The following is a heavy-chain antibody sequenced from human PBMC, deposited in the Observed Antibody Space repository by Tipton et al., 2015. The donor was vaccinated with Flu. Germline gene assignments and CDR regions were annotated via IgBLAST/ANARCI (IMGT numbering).Heavy chain of an antibody. V-gene: IGHV4-34*01. CDR3: ARSEFDY. CDR1: GGSFSSFY. Sequence: TLSLTCVVHGGSFSSFYWSWIRQPPGKALAWIGEINHSGYTNYNPSLKRRATMSVDTSKNQFSLKLNSVTAADAAVYYCARSEFDYWGQGTLVTVSS. CDR2: INHSGYT. J-gene: IGHJ4*02.